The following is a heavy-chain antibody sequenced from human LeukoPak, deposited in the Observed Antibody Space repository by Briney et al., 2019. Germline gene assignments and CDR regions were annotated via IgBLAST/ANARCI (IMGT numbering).Heavy chain of an antibody. Sequence: PSETLSLTCTVSGGSISSYYWSWTRQPPGKGLEWIGYIYYSGSTNYNPSLKSRVTISVDTSKNQFSLKLSSVTAADTAVYYCARHPDYGGNFDYWGQGTLVTVSS. V-gene: IGHV4-59*08. CDR1: GGSISSYY. CDR3: ARHPDYGGNFDY. CDR2: IYYSGST. D-gene: IGHD4-23*01. J-gene: IGHJ4*02.